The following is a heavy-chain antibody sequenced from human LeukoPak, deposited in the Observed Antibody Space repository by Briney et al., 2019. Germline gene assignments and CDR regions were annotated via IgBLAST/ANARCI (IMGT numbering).Heavy chain of an antibody. CDR1: GYSISSSSYY. V-gene: IGHV4-39*01. Sequence: PSETLSLTCTVSGYSISSSSYYWGWIRQPPGKGLEWIGSIYYSGSTYYNPSLKSRVTISVDTSKNQFSLKLSSVTAADTAVYYCARLGRMAAAGHGGWFDPWGQGTLVTVSS. CDR2: IYYSGST. J-gene: IGHJ5*02. D-gene: IGHD6-13*01. CDR3: ARLGRMAAAGHGGWFDP.